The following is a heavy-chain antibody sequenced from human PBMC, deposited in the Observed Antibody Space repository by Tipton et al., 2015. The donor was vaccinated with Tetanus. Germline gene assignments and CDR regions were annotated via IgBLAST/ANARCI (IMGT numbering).Heavy chain of an antibody. CDR1: GFTFSSYA. CDR2: ISGSGGST. Sequence: SLRLSCAASGFTFSSYAMSWVRQAPGKGLEWVSAISGSGGSTYYADSVKGRFTISRDNSKNTLYLQMNSLRAEDTAVYYCAKGDYYDSSGYYNGFDYWGQGTLVTVSS. D-gene: IGHD3-22*01. J-gene: IGHJ4*02. CDR3: AKGDYYDSSGYYNGFDY. V-gene: IGHV3-23*01.